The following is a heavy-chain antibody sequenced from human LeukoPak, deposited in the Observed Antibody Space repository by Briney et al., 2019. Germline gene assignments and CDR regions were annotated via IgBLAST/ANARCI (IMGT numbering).Heavy chain of an antibody. Sequence: GGSLRLSCAASGFTFSSYAMSWVRQAPGKGLEWVSAISGSGGSTYYADSVKGRFTISRDNSKNTLYLQMNSPRAEDTAVYYCAKSDWGWYCSSTSCPIDYWGQGTLVTVSS. V-gene: IGHV3-23*01. J-gene: IGHJ4*02. CDR3: AKSDWGWYCSSTSCPIDY. D-gene: IGHD2-2*01. CDR2: ISGSGGST. CDR1: GFTFSSYA.